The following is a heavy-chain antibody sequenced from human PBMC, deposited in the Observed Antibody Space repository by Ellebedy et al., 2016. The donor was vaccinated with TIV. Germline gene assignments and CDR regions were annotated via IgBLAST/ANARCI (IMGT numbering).Heavy chain of an antibody. V-gene: IGHV1-18*04. CDR3: ATSATFIAGGRADY. Sequence: AASVTVSCKASGYHLGSYSIAWVRHPPGQAPEWLGGISAYNRNTHYAQRLQDRVTMTTDTSTSTAYMELRSLRSDDTAVYYCATSATFIAGGRADYWGQGTLVTVSS. CDR1: GYHLGSYS. D-gene: IGHD6-13*01. CDR2: ISAYNRNT. J-gene: IGHJ4*02.